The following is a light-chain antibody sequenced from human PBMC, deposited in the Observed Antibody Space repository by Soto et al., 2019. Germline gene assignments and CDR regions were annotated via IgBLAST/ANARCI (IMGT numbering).Light chain of an antibody. CDR1: QDISVY. CDR2: CAT. CDR3: QEFNTAPLT. Sequence: DIQMTQSPSSLSASVCDRVTITCRASQDISVYLAWYQQKPGKVAKLLIYCATTLQSGVPSRFSGSGSVTDFTLTISSLQPEDVATYYCQEFNTAPLTVGQGTRLEIK. V-gene: IGKV1-27*01. J-gene: IGKJ5*01.